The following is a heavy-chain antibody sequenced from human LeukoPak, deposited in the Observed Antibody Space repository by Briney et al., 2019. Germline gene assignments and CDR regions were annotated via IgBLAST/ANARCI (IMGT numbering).Heavy chain of an antibody. V-gene: IGHV1-46*01. CDR1: GGTFSSYA. D-gene: IGHD5-18*01. CDR3: ARDTWMQNRGWAFDI. J-gene: IGHJ3*02. CDR2: INPGGGAT. Sequence: ASVKVSCKASGGTFSSYAISWVRQAPGQGLEWMGIINPGGGATSYAQRFQGRITMTRDTSTTTVYMELSSLRSGDTAMYYCARDTWMQNRGWAFDIWGQGTMVTVSS.